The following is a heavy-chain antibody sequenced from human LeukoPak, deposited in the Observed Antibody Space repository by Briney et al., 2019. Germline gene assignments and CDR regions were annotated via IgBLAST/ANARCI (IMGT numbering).Heavy chain of an antibody. CDR1: GFTFSSYA. V-gene: IGHV3-23*01. CDR3: ARGYYDSSGYLDY. D-gene: IGHD3-22*01. CDR2: ISGSGGST. J-gene: IGHJ4*02. Sequence: PGGSLRLSCAASGFTFSSYAMSWVRQAPGKGLEWVSAISGSGGSTYYADSVKGRFTISRDNSKNTLYLQMNSLRAEDTAVYYCARGYYDSSGYLDYWGQGTLVTVSS.